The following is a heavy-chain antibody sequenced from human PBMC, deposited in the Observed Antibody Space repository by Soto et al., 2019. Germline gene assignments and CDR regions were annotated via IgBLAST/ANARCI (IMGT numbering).Heavy chain of an antibody. Sequence: GSLRLSCAASGFTFSDYYMSWIRQAPGKGLEWISYISSSGSTIYHADSVKGRFTISRDNAKNSLYLQMNGLRAEDTAVYYCARDLKPREALAPYYFDYWGQGTLVTVSS. CDR3: ARDLKPREALAPYYFDY. D-gene: IGHD1-1*01. J-gene: IGHJ4*02. CDR2: ISSSGSTI. V-gene: IGHV3-11*01. CDR1: GFTFSDYY.